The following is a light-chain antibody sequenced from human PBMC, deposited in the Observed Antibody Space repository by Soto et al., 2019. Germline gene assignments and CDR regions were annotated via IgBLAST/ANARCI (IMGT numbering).Light chain of an antibody. CDR3: QQYNNWPPYT. Sequence: EIVMTQSPATLSVSPGERATLSCRASQSVSSNLAWYQQKPGQAPRLLIYGASTRATGIPARCSGSGSGTEVTLTISSLQSEDFAVYYWQQYNNWPPYTFGQGNKLEIK. CDR2: GAS. J-gene: IGKJ2*01. V-gene: IGKV3-15*01. CDR1: QSVSSN.